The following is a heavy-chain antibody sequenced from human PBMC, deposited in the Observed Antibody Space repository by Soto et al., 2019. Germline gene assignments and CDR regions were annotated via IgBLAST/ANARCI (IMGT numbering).Heavy chain of an antibody. D-gene: IGHD2-2*01. Sequence: QVQLVQSGAEVKKPGSSVKVSCKASGGTFSSYAISWLRQAPGQGLEWMGGIIHISDTTNSAQKFQGRVTITADESTSTAYMELSSLRSEDTAVYSCARSQGSSTSLEIYYYYYYGMDVWGQGTTVTVSS. CDR2: IIHISDTT. CDR3: ARSQGSSTSLEIYYYYYYGMDV. J-gene: IGHJ6*02. V-gene: IGHV1-69*01. CDR1: GGTFSSYA.